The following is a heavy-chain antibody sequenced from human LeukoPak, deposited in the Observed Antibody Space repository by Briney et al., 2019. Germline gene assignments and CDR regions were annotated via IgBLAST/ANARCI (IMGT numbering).Heavy chain of an antibody. V-gene: IGHV3-30*02. J-gene: IGHJ4*02. CDR2: IRYDGSNK. Sequence: GGSLRLSCAASGFTFSSYGMHWVRQAPGKGLEWVAFIRYDGSNKYYADSVKGRFTISRDNSKNTLYLQMNSLRAEDTAVYYCANVRSGSYCSVDFDYWGQGTLVTVSS. CDR3: ANVRSGSYCSVDFDY. D-gene: IGHD3-10*01. CDR1: GFTFSSYG.